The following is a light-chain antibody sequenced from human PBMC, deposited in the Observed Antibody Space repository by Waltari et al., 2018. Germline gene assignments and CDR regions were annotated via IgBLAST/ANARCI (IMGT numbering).Light chain of an antibody. CDR3: SSYISSSTLEL. V-gene: IGLV2-14*03. J-gene: IGLJ2*01. CDR2: DVS. CDR1: RSDVRAYNY. Sequence: QSALTQPASVSGSPGQSITIPCTGTRSDVRAYNYVSWYPQHPGKAPKLIIFDVSNRPSGVSNRFSGSKSGNTASRTISGLQAEDEADYYCSSYISSSTLELFGGGTSLPS.